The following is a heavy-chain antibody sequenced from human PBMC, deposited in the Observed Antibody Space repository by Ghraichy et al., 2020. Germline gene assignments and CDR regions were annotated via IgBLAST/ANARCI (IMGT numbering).Heavy chain of an antibody. CDR2: INHSGST. CDR1: GGSVSGYY. J-gene: IGHJ4*02. V-gene: IGHV4-34*01. D-gene: IGHD3-10*01. CDR3: ARGAFGVVRGVIYY. Sequence: GSLRLSCAVYGGSVSGYYCSWILQPPGKGLEWIGEINHSGSTNYNPSLKSRVTISVDTSKNQFSLKLSSVTAADTAVYYCARGAFGVVRGVIYYWGQGTLVTVSS.